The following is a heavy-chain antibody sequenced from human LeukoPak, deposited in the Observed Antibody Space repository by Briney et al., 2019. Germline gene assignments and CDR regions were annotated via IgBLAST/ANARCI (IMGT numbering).Heavy chain of an antibody. V-gene: IGHV3-74*01. J-gene: IGHJ5*02. D-gene: IGHD2-15*01. CDR3: SRAGRPATTWFDP. Sequence: PGGSLRLSCAASGFTLINYWMIHWVRQVPGKGLQWVSRINNDGNLKTDGRDTGYADSVKGRFTISTDNAKNTLYLQMNSLRAEDTAVYYCSRAGRPATTWFDPWGQGTRVTVSS. CDR2: INNDGNLKTDGRDT. CDR1: GFTLINYW.